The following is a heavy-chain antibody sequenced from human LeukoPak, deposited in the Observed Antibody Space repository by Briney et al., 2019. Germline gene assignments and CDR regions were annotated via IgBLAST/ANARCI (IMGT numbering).Heavy chain of an antibody. CDR1: GFTFSSYG. CDR3: AKDSVLYYYDSSGYAPFEY. CDR2: IRYDGSNK. J-gene: IGHJ4*02. V-gene: IGHV3-30*02. D-gene: IGHD3-22*01. Sequence: PGGSLRLSCAASGFTFSSYGMHWVRQAPGKGLEWVAFIRYDGSNKYYADSVKRRFTISRDNSKNTLYLQMKSLRAEDTAVYYCAKDSVLYYYDSSGYAPFEYWGQGTLVTVSS.